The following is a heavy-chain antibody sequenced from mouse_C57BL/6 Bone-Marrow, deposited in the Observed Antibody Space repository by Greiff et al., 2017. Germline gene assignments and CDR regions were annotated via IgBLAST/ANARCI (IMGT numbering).Heavy chain of an antibody. CDR1: GVDFCRYW. CDR2: LNPDSSTI. Sequence: EAGGVDFCRYWTSWVRRAPGQGLEWLVELNPDSSTINYASSLTYKFIISRDNAKNTLCLQMSKVGSEDTAHCYCARLLFDYWGQGTTLTVSS. D-gene: IGHD2-10*01. J-gene: IGHJ2*01. V-gene: IGHV4-1*01. CDR3: ARLLFDY.